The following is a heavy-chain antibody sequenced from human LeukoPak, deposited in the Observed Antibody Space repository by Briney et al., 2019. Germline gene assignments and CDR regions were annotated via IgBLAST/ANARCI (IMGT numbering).Heavy chain of an antibody. J-gene: IGHJ6*03. CDR1: GFIFSSYS. V-gene: IGHV3-48*04. CDR2: ISSSSTTI. CDR3: ARNRFPITGTTNNYYYMDV. Sequence: PGGSLRLSCAASGFIFSSYSMNWVRQAPGKGLEWLSYISSSSTTIYYADSVKGRFTISRGNAKNSLYLQMNSLKAEDTAVYYCARNRFPITGTTNNYYYMDVWGKGTTVTVSS. D-gene: IGHD1-7*01.